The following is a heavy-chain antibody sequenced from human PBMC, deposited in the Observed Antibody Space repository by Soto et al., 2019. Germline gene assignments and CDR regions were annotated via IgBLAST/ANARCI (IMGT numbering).Heavy chain of an antibody. Sequence: EVQLVESGGGLVQPGGSVRLSCAASGFTFTSYWMSWVRQAPGKGLEWVANIKQDGSEKNYVDSVKGRFTISRDNAKNSVYLQMTSLRAEDTAVYFCAREGIAAAGDYWGQGTLVTVSS. V-gene: IGHV3-7*01. CDR1: GFTFTSYW. J-gene: IGHJ4*02. D-gene: IGHD6-13*01. CDR3: AREGIAAAGDY. CDR2: IKQDGSEK.